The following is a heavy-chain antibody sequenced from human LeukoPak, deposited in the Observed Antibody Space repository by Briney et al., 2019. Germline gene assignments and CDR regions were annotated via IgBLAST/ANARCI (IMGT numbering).Heavy chain of an antibody. V-gene: IGHV3-64D*06. J-gene: IGHJ5*02. CDR1: GFTFSSYA. D-gene: IGHD2-2*01. Sequence: PGRSLRLSCAASGFTFSSYAMHWVRQAPGKGLEYVSAISSNEGSTYYADSVKGRFSISRDNSKNTLYLQMSSLRAEDTAVYYCVKDHYCSSTSCSNNWSDPWGQGTLVTVSP. CDR2: ISSNEGST. CDR3: VKDHYCSSTSCSNNWSDP.